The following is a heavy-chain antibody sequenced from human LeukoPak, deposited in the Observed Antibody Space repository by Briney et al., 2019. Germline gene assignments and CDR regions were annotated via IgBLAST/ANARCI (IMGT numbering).Heavy chain of an antibody. CDR3: AKGGRDIVVVVPPGTPHYYDSSRNYYYYMDV. CDR2: ISWNSGSI. Sequence: PRGSLRLSCAASGFTFDDYAMHWVRQAPGKGLEWVSGISWNSGSIGYADSVKGRFTTSRDNAKNSLYLQMNSLRAEDTALYYCAKGGRDIVVVVPPGTPHYYDSSRNYYYYMDVWGKGTTVTVSS. V-gene: IGHV3-9*01. D-gene: IGHD2-15*01. CDR1: GFTFDDYA. J-gene: IGHJ6*03.